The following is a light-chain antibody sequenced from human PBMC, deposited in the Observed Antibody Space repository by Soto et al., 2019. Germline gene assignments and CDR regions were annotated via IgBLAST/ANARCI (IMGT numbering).Light chain of an antibody. CDR3: QKYNSALIT. Sequence: DIQMTQSPSSLSASVGARVPITCRASQGISNYLAWYQQKPGKVPKLLIYAASTLQSGVPSRFSGSGSGADFTLTISSLQPEDVATYYCQKYNSALITFGQGTRLEIK. V-gene: IGKV1-27*01. CDR1: QGISNY. J-gene: IGKJ5*01. CDR2: AAS.